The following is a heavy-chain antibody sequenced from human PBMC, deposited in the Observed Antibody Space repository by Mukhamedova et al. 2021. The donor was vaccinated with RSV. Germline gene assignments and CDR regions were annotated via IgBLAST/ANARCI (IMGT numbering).Heavy chain of an antibody. V-gene: IGHV3-74*01. Sequence: SSYWMHWVRQTPEKGLVWVSRVSPDGSTTNHADSVVGRFAISRDNTKNIVYLQMNSLSADDTAVYYCARGDTSIWYVPYWGQGTLV. CDR2: VSPDGSTT. CDR1: SSYW. CDR3: ARGDTSIWYVPY. D-gene: IGHD6-13*01. J-gene: IGHJ4*02.